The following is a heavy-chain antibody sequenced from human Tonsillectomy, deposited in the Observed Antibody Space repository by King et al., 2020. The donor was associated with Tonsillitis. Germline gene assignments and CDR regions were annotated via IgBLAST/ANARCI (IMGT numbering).Heavy chain of an antibody. CDR2: ISGSGDST. J-gene: IGHJ4*02. CDR1: EFTFSAYA. CDR3: AKDMYTSRWYGVFDS. D-gene: IGHD6-13*01. Sequence: VQLVESGGGLVQPGGSLRLSCAVSEFTFSAYAMNWVRQTPGKGLEWVSVISGSGDSTDYAESVKGRFTISRDNSKNTLYLQMNSLRAEDTAVYYCAKDMYTSRWYGVFDSWGQGTLVTVSS. V-gene: IGHV3-23*04.